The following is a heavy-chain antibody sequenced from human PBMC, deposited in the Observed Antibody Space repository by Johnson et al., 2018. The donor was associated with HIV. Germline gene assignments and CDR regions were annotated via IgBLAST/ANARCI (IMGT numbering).Heavy chain of an antibody. CDR2: ISGSGGST. V-gene: IGHV3-23*04. CDR3: AKGRYSSSWYLAGAFDI. Sequence: VQLVESGGGVVQPGGSLRLSCAASGFAFSSYAMTWVRQAPGKGLEWVSAISGSGGSTYYADSVKGQFTISRDNSKNTLDLQMNSLRAEDTAIYYCAKGRYSSSWYLAGAFDIWGQGTMVTVSS. D-gene: IGHD6-13*01. CDR1: GFAFSSYA. J-gene: IGHJ3*02.